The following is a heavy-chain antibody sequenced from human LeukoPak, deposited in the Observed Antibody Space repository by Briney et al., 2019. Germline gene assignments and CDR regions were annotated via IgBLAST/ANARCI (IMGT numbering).Heavy chain of an antibody. CDR3: NTRTRAFDI. CDR1: GGSISSYH. CDR2: IYTSGST. Sequence: RTSETLSLTCTVSGGSISSYHWSWIRQPAGKGLEWIGRIYTSGSTNYNPSLKSRVTMSVDTSKNQFSLKLSSVTAADTAVYYCNTRTRAFDIWGQGTMVTVSS. D-gene: IGHD2-2*02. V-gene: IGHV4-4*07. J-gene: IGHJ3*02.